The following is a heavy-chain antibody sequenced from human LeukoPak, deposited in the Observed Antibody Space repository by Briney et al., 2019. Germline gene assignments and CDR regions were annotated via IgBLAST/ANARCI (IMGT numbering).Heavy chain of an antibody. CDR3: ARVPRSYYYYYYMDV. V-gene: IGHV4-59*01. CDR2: IYYSGSS. Sequence: TPSETLSLTCNVSGGSISGYHWSWIRQPPGKGLEWLGYIYYSGSSNYNPSLKSRVTISADTSKNQFSLKLSSVTAADTAVYYCARVPRSYYYYYYMDVWGKGTTVTVSS. CDR1: GGSISGYH. J-gene: IGHJ6*03.